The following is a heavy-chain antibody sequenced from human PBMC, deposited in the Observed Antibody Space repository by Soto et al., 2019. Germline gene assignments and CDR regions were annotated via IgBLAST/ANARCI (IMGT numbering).Heavy chain of an antibody. CDR2: IDGDSGDT. CDR1: GYTFTNYY. D-gene: IGHD2-8*01. Sequence: QVQLVQSGAEVKKPGASVKVSCKASGYTFTNYYIHWVRQAPGQGLEWTGWIDGDSGDTKDAQKFQGWVTMTRDTSINTAYMELSRLTSDDTAVYYCARTPNNGRAGVYGMDVWGQGTTVTVSS. CDR3: ARTPNNGRAGVYGMDV. V-gene: IGHV1-2*04. J-gene: IGHJ6*02.